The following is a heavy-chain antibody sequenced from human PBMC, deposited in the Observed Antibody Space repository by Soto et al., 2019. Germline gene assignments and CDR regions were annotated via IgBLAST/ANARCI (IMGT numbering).Heavy chain of an antibody. CDR2: IHGGGGAI. V-gene: IGHV3-23*01. J-gene: IGHJ4*02. Sequence: EVLLLESGGGLAQPGGSLRVSCAASGFTFSAFAMSWVRQAPGKGLEWVSTIHGGGGAISYADSVKGRFTISRDDPKNTLSLQMNSLRVEDTAIYYWAKLSGPLHTGWHIDYWGQGTLVTVSS. D-gene: IGHD6-19*01. CDR3: AKLSGPLHTGWHIDY. CDR1: GFTFSAFA.